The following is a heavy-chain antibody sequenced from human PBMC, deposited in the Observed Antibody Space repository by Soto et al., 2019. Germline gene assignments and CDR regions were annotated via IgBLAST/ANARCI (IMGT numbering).Heavy chain of an antibody. V-gene: IGHV1-8*01. CDR2: MNPNSGNT. Sequence: ASVKVSCKASGYTFTSYDINWVRQATGQGLEWMGWMNPNSGNTGYAQKFQGRVTMTRNTSISTAYMELSSLRSEDTAVYYCARGRYPSTVRYRSSWHRLGYWGQGTLVTVSS. CDR3: ARGRYPSTVRYRSSWHRLGY. CDR1: GYTFTSYD. J-gene: IGHJ4*02. D-gene: IGHD6-13*01.